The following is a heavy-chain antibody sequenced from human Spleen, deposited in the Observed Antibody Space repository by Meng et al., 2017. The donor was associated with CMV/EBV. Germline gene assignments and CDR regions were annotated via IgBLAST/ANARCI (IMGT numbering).Heavy chain of an antibody. Sequence: ASVKVSCKASGGTFSSHTISWVRQAPGQGLEWMGWINPNSGGTNYAQKFQGRVTMTRDTSISTAYMELSRLRSDDTAVYYCAREGGGMDVWGQGTTVTVSS. CDR1: GGTFSSHT. CDR3: AREGGGMDV. V-gene: IGHV1-2*02. J-gene: IGHJ6*02. CDR2: INPNSGGT. D-gene: IGHD3-16*01.